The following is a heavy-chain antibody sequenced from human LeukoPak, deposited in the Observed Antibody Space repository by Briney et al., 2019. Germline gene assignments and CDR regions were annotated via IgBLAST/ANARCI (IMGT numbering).Heavy chain of an antibody. CDR3: ARHPPYYDILTGYYNDY. CDR2: INPNSGGT. D-gene: IGHD3-9*01. Sequence: ASVKVSCKASGYTFTGYYLHWVRQAPAQGLEWMGWINPNSGGTNYAQKFQGRVTMTRDTSISTAYMELSRLRSDDTAVYYCARHPPYYDILTGYYNDYWGQGTLVTVSS. CDR1: GYTFTGYY. J-gene: IGHJ4*02. V-gene: IGHV1-2*02.